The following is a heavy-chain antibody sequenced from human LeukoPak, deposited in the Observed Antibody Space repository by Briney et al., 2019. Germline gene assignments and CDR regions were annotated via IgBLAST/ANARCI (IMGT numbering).Heavy chain of an antibody. D-gene: IGHD2-2*01. J-gene: IGHJ4*02. CDR3: ARSIPGVIEFDY. V-gene: IGHV4-39*07. CDR2: IYYSGST. CDR1: GGSISSSSYY. Sequence: SETLSLTCTVSGGSISSSSYYWGWIRQPPGKGLEWIGSIYYSGSTYYNPSLKSRVTISVDTSKNQFSMKLSSVTAADTAVYYCARSIPGVIEFDYWGQGTLVTVSS.